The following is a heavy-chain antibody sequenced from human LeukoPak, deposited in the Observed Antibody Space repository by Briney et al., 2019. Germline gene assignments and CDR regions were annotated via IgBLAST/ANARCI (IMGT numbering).Heavy chain of an antibody. D-gene: IGHD4-17*01. CDR2: ISSSSSTI. Sequence: GGSLRPSCAASGFTFSSYSMNWVRQAPGKGLEWVSYISSSSSTIYYADPVKGRFTISRDNAKNSLYLQMNSLRAEDTAVYYCARDYGDHDAFDIWGQGTMVTVSS. CDR3: ARDYGDHDAFDI. J-gene: IGHJ3*02. CDR1: GFTFSSYS. V-gene: IGHV3-48*01.